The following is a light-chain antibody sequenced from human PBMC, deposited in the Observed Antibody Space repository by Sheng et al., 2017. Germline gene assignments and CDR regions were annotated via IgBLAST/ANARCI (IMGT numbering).Light chain of an antibody. CDR3: QQTYSMFPIT. CDR1: QTITNY. J-gene: IGKJ3*01. V-gene: IGKV1-39*01. Sequence: DIQMTQSPSSLSASVGDRVTITCRASQTITNYLNWYQQKPGKAPKLLIYAASSLQSGVPSRFSGSGSGTDFTLTISGLQPADFATYYCQQTYSMFPITFG. CDR2: AAS.